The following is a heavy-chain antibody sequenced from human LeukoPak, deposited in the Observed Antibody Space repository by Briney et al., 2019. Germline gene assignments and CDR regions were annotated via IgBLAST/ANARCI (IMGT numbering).Heavy chain of an antibody. CDR1: GYSLSELS. Sequence: GASVKVSCKISGYSLSELSIHWVRQAPGKGLEWMGGFDREDDEAIYAQSFQGRVTMTEDTSTDTAYMELSSLRSEDTAVYYCATDPSVFGVVNFDYWGQGTLVTVSS. CDR3: ATDPSVFGVVNFDY. J-gene: IGHJ4*02. V-gene: IGHV1-24*01. CDR2: FDREDDEA. D-gene: IGHD3-3*01.